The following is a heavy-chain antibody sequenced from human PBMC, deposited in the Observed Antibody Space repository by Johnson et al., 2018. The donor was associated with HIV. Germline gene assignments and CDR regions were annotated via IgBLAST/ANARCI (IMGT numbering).Heavy chain of an antibody. CDR1: GFSFGTYA. CDR3: ASEVRGVLDI. J-gene: IGHJ3*02. Sequence: QVQLVESGGGVVQPGGSLRLSCTASGFSFGTYAMHWVRQAPGKGLEWVSVIYSGGSTYYADSVKGRFTISRDNSKNTLYLQMNSLRVEDTAVYYCASEVRGVLDIWGQGTMVTVSS. CDR2: IYSGGST. V-gene: IGHV3-NL1*01. D-gene: IGHD3-10*01.